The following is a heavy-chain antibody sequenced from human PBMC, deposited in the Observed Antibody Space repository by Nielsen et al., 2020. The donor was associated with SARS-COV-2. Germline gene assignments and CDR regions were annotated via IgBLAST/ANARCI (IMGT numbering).Heavy chain of an antibody. D-gene: IGHD3-22*01. CDR2: INHSGST. Sequence: SETLSLTCAVYGGSFSGYYWSWIRQPPGKGLEWIGEINHSGSTNYNPSLKSRVTISVDTSKNQFSLKLSSVTAADTAVYYCARASPYYDSSGYRLWGQGTLVTVSS. V-gene: IGHV4-34*01. CDR3: ARASPYYDSSGYRL. CDR1: GGSFSGYY. J-gene: IGHJ4*02.